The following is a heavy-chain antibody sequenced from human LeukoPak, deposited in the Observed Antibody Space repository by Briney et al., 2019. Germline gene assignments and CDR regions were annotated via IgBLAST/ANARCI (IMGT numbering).Heavy chain of an antibody. Sequence: PGGPLRLSCAASGFIFSSYWMHWVRQKPGEGPLWLSRINGDGTSTAYAHSVQGRFIISRDNAKNTLYLQMNSLRVDDTAVYYCTRQWHTPSHYWGLGTVVTVSS. CDR2: INGDGTST. V-gene: IGHV3-74*03. CDR3: TRQWHTPSHY. J-gene: IGHJ4*02. CDR1: GFIFSSYW. D-gene: IGHD6-19*01.